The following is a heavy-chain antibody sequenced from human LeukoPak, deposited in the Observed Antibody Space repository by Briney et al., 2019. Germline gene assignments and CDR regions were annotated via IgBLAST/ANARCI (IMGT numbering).Heavy chain of an antibody. CDR3: AKDDYYDSSGYGAGMDV. V-gene: IGHV3-9*01. Sequence: GGSLRLSCAASGFTFDDYAMHWVRHAPGKGLEWVSGISWNSGSIGYADSVKGRFTISRDNAKNSLYLQMNSLRTEDTALYYCAKDDYYDSSGYGAGMDVWGKGTTVTVSS. J-gene: IGHJ6*04. D-gene: IGHD3-22*01. CDR1: GFTFDDYA. CDR2: ISWNSGSI.